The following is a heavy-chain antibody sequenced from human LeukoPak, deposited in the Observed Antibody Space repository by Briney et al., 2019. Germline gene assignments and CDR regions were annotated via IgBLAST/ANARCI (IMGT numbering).Heavy chain of an antibody. Sequence: GGSLRLSCTASGFTFGDYAMSWFRQAPGKGLEWVGFIRSKAYGGTTEYAASVKGRFTISRDDSKSIAYLQMNSLKTEDTAVYYCTRDGPGSGGHNRPYYYYYMDVWGKGTTVTVSS. V-gene: IGHV3-49*03. CDR1: GFTFGDYA. CDR3: TRDGPGSGGHNRPYYYYYMDV. D-gene: IGHD3-10*01. CDR2: IRSKAYGGTT. J-gene: IGHJ6*03.